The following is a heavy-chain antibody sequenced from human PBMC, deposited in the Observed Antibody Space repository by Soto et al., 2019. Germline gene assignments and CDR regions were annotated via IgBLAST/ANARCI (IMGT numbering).Heavy chain of an antibody. CDR1: GYSIISNDW. CDR2: IYHSGTA. CDR3: ARRRITTFGVVITDYGMDV. V-gene: IGHV4-4*02. D-gene: IGHD3-3*01. J-gene: IGHJ6*02. Sequence: WATLDLTLAVSGYSIISNDWWAWIRQPPGKGLEWIGEIYHSGTANYNPSLKSRVTISLDKSNNQFSLTLNSVTAADTAVYYCARRRITTFGVVITDYGMDVWGQGTTVTVS.